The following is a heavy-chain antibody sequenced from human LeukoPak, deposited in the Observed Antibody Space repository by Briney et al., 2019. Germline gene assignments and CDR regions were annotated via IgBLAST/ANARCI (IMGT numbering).Heavy chain of an antibody. J-gene: IGHJ5*02. Sequence: GGSLRLSCAASGFTVSSNYMSWVRQAPGKGLEWVSFTYSGGSTYFADSVKGRFTISRDNSKNTLYLQMNSLRAEDTAVYYCAKGYGWDFSLWDRFDPWGQGTLVTVSS. V-gene: IGHV3-66*01. CDR1: GFTVSSNY. D-gene: IGHD3-10*01. CDR2: TYSGGST. CDR3: AKGYGWDFSLWDRFDP.